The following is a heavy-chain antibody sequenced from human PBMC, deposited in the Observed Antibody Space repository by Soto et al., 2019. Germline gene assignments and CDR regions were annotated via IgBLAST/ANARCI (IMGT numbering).Heavy chain of an antibody. D-gene: IGHD2-2*01. CDR1: GGSISSGGYY. J-gene: IGHJ5*02. V-gene: IGHV4-31*03. Sequence: PSETLSLTCTVSGGSISSGGYYWSWIRQHPGKGLEWIGYIYYSGSTYYNPSLKSRVTISVDTSKNQFSLKLSSVTAADTAVYYCASRYCSSTSCYRPFDPWGQGTLVTVSS. CDR2: IYYSGST. CDR3: ASRYCSSTSCYRPFDP.